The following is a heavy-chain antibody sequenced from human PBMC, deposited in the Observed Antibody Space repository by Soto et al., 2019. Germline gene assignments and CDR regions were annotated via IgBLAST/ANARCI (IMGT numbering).Heavy chain of an antibody. CDR1: GASVNFGDYY. V-gene: IGHV4-30-4*08. J-gene: IGHJ6*03. Sequence: TLSLTCTGSGASVNFGDYYWSWIRRPPGKGLEWIGYISSSGSTSYNPSLKSRVSISLDTSNNHFSLNLNSVTAADTAVYYCARDSREDTHGYSSYYMDVWGQGTTVTVSS. D-gene: IGHD5-18*01. CDR2: ISSSGST. CDR3: ARDSREDTHGYSSYYMDV.